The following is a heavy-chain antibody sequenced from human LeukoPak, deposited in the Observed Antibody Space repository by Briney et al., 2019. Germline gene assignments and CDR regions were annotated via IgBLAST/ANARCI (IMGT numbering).Heavy chain of an antibody. V-gene: IGHV4-59*01. Sequence: PSETLSFTCTVSGGSITNYYWSWIRQPPGKALEWIGYISYSGSTNYNPSLKSRVTISVDTSKNQFSLKLSSVTAADTAVYYCARSIYGGNSLDYWGQGTLVTVSS. CDR2: ISYSGST. D-gene: IGHD4-23*01. CDR1: GGSITNYY. J-gene: IGHJ4*02. CDR3: ARSIYGGNSLDY.